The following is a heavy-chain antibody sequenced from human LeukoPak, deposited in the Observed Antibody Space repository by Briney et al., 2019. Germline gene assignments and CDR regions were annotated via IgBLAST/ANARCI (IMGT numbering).Heavy chain of an antibody. CDR1: GFTFSSYS. CDR3: AICQIPYCSGGSCYSSLFDY. Sequence: GWSLRLSCAASGFTFSSYSMNWVRQAPGKGLEWVSSISSSSSYIVYADSVKGRFTISRDNAKNSLYLQMNSLRAEDTAVYYGAICQIPYCSGGSCYSSLFDYWGQGTLVTVSS. D-gene: IGHD2-15*01. V-gene: IGHV3-21*01. J-gene: IGHJ4*02. CDR2: ISSSSSYI.